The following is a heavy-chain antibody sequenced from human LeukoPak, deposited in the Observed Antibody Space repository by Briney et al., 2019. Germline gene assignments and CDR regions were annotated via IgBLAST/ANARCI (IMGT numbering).Heavy chain of an antibody. V-gene: IGHV3-66*01. CDR3: ARSNPILGYAPYHSYGLDV. CDR1: RFTFSNYA. CDR2: IYSGGST. D-gene: IGHD5-12*01. J-gene: IGHJ6*02. Sequence: GGSLRLSCAASRFTFSNYAMSWVRQAPGKGLEWVSIIYSGGSTYYADSVKGRFTISRDNSTNTLYPQMNSLSAGDTALYYCARSNPILGYAPYHSYGLDVWGQGTTVTVSS.